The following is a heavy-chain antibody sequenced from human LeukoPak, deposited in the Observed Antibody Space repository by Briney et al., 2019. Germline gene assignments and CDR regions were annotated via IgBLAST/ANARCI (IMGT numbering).Heavy chain of an antibody. CDR3: ARTYCGGDCRGYYYHYYMDV. Sequence: SETLSLTCAVYGGSFTDYYWSWLRQTPGKGLEWIGEINHGGRTTYNPSLKSRVTMSLDASKNDFSLRLNSVTAADTAVYYCARTYCGGDCRGYYYHYYMDVWGKGTTVTISS. CDR1: GGSFTDYY. CDR2: INHGGRT. J-gene: IGHJ6*03. V-gene: IGHV4-34*01. D-gene: IGHD2-21*02.